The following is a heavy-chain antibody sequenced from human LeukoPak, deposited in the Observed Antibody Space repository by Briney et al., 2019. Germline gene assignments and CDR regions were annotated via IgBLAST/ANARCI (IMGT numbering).Heavy chain of an antibody. D-gene: IGHD3-22*01. CDR1: GGTFSSYA. CDR2: IIPIFGTA. CDR3: ARATPDWYDSSGYYDY. Sequence: SVKVSCKASGGTFSSYAISWVRQAPGQGLEWMGGIIPIFGTADYAQKFQGRVTITADESTSTAYMELSSLRSEDTAVYYCARATPDWYDSSGYYDYWGQGTLVTVSS. J-gene: IGHJ4*02. V-gene: IGHV1-69*13.